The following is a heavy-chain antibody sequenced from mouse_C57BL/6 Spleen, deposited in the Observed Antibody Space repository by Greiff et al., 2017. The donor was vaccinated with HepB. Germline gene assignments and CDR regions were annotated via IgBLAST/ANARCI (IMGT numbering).Heavy chain of an antibody. D-gene: IGHD1-1*01. CDR1: GYAFSSYW. CDR2: IYPGDGDT. V-gene: IGHV1-80*01. Sequence: QVQLKQSGAELVKPGASVKISCKASGYAFSSYWMNWVKQRPGKGLEWIGQIYPGDGDTNYNGKFKGKATLTADKSSSTAYMQLSSLTSEDSAVYFWARSEYYYGSSYGWFAYWGQGTLVTVSA. CDR3: ARSEYYYGSSYGWFAY. J-gene: IGHJ3*01.